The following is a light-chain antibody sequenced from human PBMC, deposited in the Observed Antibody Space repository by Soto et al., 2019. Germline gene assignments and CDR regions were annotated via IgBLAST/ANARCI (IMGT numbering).Light chain of an antibody. J-gene: IGKJ5*01. CDR1: QSVDDY. Sequence: EVLMTQSPATLSVSLGKSATLSCRASQSVDDYLAWYQQKPGQATRLLIYGASTRANGVTARFRGGGSGTEFTLTISSLQSEDSAVYYCQQYHKWHPITFGQGTRLEIK. V-gene: IGKV3-15*01. CDR2: GAS. CDR3: QQYHKWHPIT.